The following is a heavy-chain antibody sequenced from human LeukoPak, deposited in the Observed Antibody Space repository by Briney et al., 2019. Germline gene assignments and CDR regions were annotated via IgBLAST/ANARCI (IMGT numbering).Heavy chain of an antibody. CDR3: ARHITVTYDAFDL. J-gene: IGHJ3*01. D-gene: IGHD6-19*01. V-gene: IGHV4-59*08. Sequence: SETLSLTCTVSGGSITGYYWSWIRQPPGKGLEWIGYVFYSGGTLYNPSLKSRVTISVDTSKTQFPLKLTSVTAAGTAVYYCARHITVTYDAFDLWGRGTMVTVSS. CDR2: VFYSGGT. CDR1: GGSITGYY.